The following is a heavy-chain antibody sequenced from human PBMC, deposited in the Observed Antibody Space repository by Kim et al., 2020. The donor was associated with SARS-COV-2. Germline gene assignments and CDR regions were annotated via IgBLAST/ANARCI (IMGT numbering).Heavy chain of an antibody. V-gene: IGHV3-23*01. CDR3: VKVKPSRTWAFDV. CDR1: GFTLRTYA. J-gene: IGHJ3*01. Sequence: GGSLRLSCAASGFTLRTYAMSWVRQAPGKGLEWVSGLDYEGRDKTYYAESVRGRFTISRDNSKNTLYLQMDSLRAEDTALYKCVKVKPSRTWAFDVWGQGTMVTVSS. CDR2: LDYEGRDKT.